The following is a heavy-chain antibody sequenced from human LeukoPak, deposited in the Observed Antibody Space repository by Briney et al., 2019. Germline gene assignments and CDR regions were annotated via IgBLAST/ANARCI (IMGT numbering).Heavy chain of an antibody. V-gene: IGHV4-4*07. D-gene: IGHD6-13*01. J-gene: IGHJ3*02. Sequence: SETLSLTCTVSGGSISSYYWSWIRQPAGKGLEWIGRIYTSGSTNYNPSLKSRVTMSVDTSKNQFSPKLSSVTAADTAVYYCARHSAHSSTNDAFDMWGQGTLVIVST. CDR3: ARHSAHSSTNDAFDM. CDR1: GGSISSYY. CDR2: IYTSGST.